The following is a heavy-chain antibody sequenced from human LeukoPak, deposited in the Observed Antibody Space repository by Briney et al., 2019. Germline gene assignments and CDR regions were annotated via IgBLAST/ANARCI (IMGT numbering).Heavy chain of an antibody. CDR3: ARDTSPYSSGWYNFDY. D-gene: IGHD6-19*01. J-gene: IGHJ4*02. V-gene: IGHV1-69*04. CDR2: IIPILGIA. CDR1: GGTFSSYA. Sequence: SVKVSCEASGGTFSSYAISWVRQAPGQGLEWMGRIIPILGIANYAQKFQGRVTITADKSTSTAYMELSSLRSEDTAVYYCARDTSPYSSGWYNFDYWGQGTLVTVSS.